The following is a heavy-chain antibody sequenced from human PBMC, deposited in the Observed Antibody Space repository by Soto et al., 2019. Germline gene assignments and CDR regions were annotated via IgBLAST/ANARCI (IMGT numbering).Heavy chain of an antibody. CDR2: IKRKTDGGTT. V-gene: IGHV3-15*07. J-gene: IGHJ4*02. CDR1: GFTFRNAW. CDR3: TTASYCSNGVCYTVYYFDY. D-gene: IGHD2-8*01. Sequence: EVQLVESGGDLVKPGGSLRLSCAASGFTFRNAWMHWVRQAPGKGLEWVGRIKRKTDGGTTDYVAPVKGRFTISRDDSKNTLSLHMNSLKTEDTAVYYCTTASYCSNGVCYTVYYFDYWGQGTLVTVSS.